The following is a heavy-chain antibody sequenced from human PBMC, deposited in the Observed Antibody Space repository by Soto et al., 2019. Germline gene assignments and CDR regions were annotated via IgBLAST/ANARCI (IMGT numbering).Heavy chain of an antibody. V-gene: IGHV3-30*18. CDR1: GFTFSSYG. D-gene: IGHD2-2*01. J-gene: IGHJ5*02. CDR2: ISYDGSNK. CDR3: AKTGSPYQLPADWFDP. Sequence: QVQLVESGGGVVQPGRSLRLSCAASGFTFSSYGMHWVRQAPGKGLEWVAVISYDGSNKYYADSVKGRFTISRDNSKNTLYLQMNSLRAEDTVVYYCAKTGSPYQLPADWFDPWGQGTLVTVSS.